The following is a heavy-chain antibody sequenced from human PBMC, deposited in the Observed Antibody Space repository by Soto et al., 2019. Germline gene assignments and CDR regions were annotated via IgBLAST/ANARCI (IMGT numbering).Heavy chain of an antibody. V-gene: IGHV1-46*01. D-gene: IGHD6-19*01. CDR2: INPSGGST. CDR1: GYTFTSYY. Sequence: EASVKVSCKASGYTFTSYYMHWVRQAPGQGLEWMGIINPSGGSTSYAQKFQGRVTMTRDTSTSTVYMELSSLRSEDTAVYYCARTVAGTGRDYYYYGMDVWGQGTTVTVSS. CDR3: ARTVAGTGRDYYYYGMDV. J-gene: IGHJ6*02.